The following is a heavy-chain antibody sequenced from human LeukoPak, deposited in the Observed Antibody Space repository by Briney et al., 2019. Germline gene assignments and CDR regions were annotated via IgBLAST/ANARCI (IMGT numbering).Heavy chain of an antibody. D-gene: IGHD5-12*01. V-gene: IGHV4-59*08. Sequence: PETLSLTCTVSGGSISSYSWSWIRQPPGKGLEWIGSIYYSGSTNYNPSLKSRVTMSVDTSKNQFSLKLSSVTAADTAVYYCARHGGESIVAMILHAFDIWGQGTMVTVSS. CDR3: ARHGGESIVAMILHAFDI. CDR2: IYYSGST. CDR1: GGSISSYS. J-gene: IGHJ3*02.